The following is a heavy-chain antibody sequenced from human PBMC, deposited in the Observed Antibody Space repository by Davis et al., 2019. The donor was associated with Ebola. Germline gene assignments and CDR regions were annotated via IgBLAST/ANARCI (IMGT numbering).Heavy chain of an antibody. Sequence: AASVKVSCKASGYTFTNYGITWVRQAPGQGLEWMGWINHHNGNTNYAQKLQGRVTMTTDTSTSTAYMELRSLRSDDTAVYYCAREGKIQLWSKTDYYYYYYGMDVWGKGTTVTVSS. CDR2: INHHNGNT. D-gene: IGHD5-18*01. V-gene: IGHV1-18*04. J-gene: IGHJ6*04. CDR1: GYTFTNYG. CDR3: AREGKIQLWSKTDYYYYYYGMDV.